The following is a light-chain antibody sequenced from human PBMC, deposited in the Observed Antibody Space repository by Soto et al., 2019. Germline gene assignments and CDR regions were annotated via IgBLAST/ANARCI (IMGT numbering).Light chain of an antibody. CDR3: AVWDDSLHGYV. Sequence: QSALTQPPSASGTPGQRLTIACSGTSSNIGSNFVNWYRQLPGTAPKLLVHTNSQRPSGVPDRFSGSKSGTSASLAISGLQSDDEADYFCAVWDDSLHGYVFATGTKVTVL. V-gene: IGLV1-44*01. CDR2: TNS. CDR1: SSNIGSNF. J-gene: IGLJ1*01.